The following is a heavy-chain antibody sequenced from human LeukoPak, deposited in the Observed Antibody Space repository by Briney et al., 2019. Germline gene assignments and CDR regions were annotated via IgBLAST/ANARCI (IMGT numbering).Heavy chain of an antibody. CDR1: GGSISSYY. CDR3: ARGIIVVVPAAYPGDWFDP. Sequence: KPSETLSLTCSVSGGSISSYYWSWIRQPPGKGLEYIGYIYYSGSPNYNPSLRSRVTISVDTSKNQFSLKLSSVTAADTAVYYCARGIIVVVPAAYPGDWFDPWGQGTLVTVSS. J-gene: IGHJ5*02. CDR2: IYYSGSP. D-gene: IGHD2-2*01. V-gene: IGHV4-59*08.